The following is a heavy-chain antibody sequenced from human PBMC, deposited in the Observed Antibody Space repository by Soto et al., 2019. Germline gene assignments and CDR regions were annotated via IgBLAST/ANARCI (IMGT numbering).Heavy chain of an antibody. V-gene: IGHV3-21*04. Sequence: SLRLSCAASGFTFSSYSMNWVRQAPGKGLEWVSNISSSSSYKYYADSVKGRFTISRDNAKNSLYLQMNSLRAEDTAVYYCARGAYDYVWGSYRYPLYFDYWGQGTLVTVSS. CDR1: GFTFSSYS. J-gene: IGHJ4*02. CDR3: ARGAYDYVWGSYRYPLYFDY. D-gene: IGHD3-16*02. CDR2: ISSSSSYK.